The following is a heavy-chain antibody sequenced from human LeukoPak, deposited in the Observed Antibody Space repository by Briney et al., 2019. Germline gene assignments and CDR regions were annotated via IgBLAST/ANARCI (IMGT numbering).Heavy chain of an antibody. CDR3: ARNRGGSSDFEY. Sequence: SETRSLTCTVSGGSISSDYWSWIRQPPGKGLEWIGYIYYTGSTKYSPPLKSRVTISVDTSKNQFSLRLSSVTAADTAVYYCARNRGGSSDFEYWGQGTLVTVSS. D-gene: IGHD2-15*01. J-gene: IGHJ4*02. V-gene: IGHV4-59*01. CDR2: IYYTGST. CDR1: GGSISSDY.